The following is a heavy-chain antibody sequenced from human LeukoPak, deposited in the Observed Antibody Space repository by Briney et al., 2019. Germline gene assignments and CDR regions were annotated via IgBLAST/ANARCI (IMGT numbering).Heavy chain of an antibody. V-gene: IGHV4-34*01. CDR1: GGSFSGYY. Sequence: SETLSLTCAVYGGSFSGYYWSWIRQPPGKGLEWIGEINHSGSTNYNPSLKSRVTISVDTSKNQFSLKLSSVTAADTAVYYCARGDGARGRPIDYWGQGTLVTVSS. CDR3: ARGDGARGRPIDY. CDR2: INHSGST. J-gene: IGHJ4*02. D-gene: IGHD4/OR15-4a*01.